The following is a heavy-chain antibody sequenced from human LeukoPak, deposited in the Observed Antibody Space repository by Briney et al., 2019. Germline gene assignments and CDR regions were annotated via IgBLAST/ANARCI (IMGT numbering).Heavy chain of an antibody. J-gene: IGHJ6*02. V-gene: IGHV3-66*01. CDR3: ARGLAGSSYGGVDV. D-gene: IGHD3-10*01. CDR2: TYSGGNT. Sequence: GGSLRLSCAASGFTVSSNYMSWVRQAPGKGLEWVSVTYSGGNTYYADSVKGRFTISRDNSKNTLYLQMNSLRAEDTAVYYCARGLAGSSYGGVDVWGQGTTVTVSS. CDR1: GFTVSSNY.